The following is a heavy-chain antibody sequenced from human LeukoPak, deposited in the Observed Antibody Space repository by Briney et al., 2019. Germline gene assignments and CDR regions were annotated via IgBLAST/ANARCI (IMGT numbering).Heavy chain of an antibody. CDR1: GGSISSSSYY. CDR2: INHSGST. J-gene: IGHJ4*02. V-gene: IGHV4-39*07. CDR3: ARAPSGSGSYYFRFDY. D-gene: IGHD3-10*01. Sequence: KPSETLSLTCTVSGGSISSSSYYWSWIRQPPGKGLEWIGEINHSGSTNYNPSLKSRVTISVDTSKNQFSLKLSSVTAADTAVYYCARAPSGSGSYYFRFDYWGQGTLVTVSS.